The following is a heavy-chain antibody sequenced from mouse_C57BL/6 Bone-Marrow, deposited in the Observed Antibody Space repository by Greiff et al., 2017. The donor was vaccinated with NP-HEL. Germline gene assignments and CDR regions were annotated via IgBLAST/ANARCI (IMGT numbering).Heavy chain of an antibody. CDR2: IDPANGNT. CDR1: GFNIKNTY. CDR3: ARNYYSNYGFAY. J-gene: IGHJ3*01. Sequence: VQLQQSVAELVRPGASVKLSCTASGFNIKNTYMHWVKQRPEQGLEWIGRIDPANGNTKYAPKFQGKATITADTYSNTAYLQISSLTSEDTAIYDCARNYYSNYGFAYWGQGTLVTVSA. V-gene: IGHV14-3*01. D-gene: IGHD2-5*01.